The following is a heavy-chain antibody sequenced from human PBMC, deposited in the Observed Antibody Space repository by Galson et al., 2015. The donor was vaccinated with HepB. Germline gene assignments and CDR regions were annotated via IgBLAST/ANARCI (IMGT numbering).Heavy chain of an antibody. CDR2: ISAYNGNT. V-gene: IGHV1-18*01. CDR1: GYTFTSYG. J-gene: IGHJ4*02. Sequence: SVKVSCKASGYTFTSYGISWVRQAPGQGLEWMGWISAYNGNTNYAQKLQGRVTMTTDTSTSTAYMELRSLRSDDTAVYYCARGWGDIVVVPAAEYYFDYWGQGTLVTVSS. CDR3: ARGWGDIVVVPAAEYYFDY. D-gene: IGHD2-2*01.